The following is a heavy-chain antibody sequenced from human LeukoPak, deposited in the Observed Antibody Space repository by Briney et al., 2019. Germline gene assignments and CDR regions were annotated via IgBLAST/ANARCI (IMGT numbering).Heavy chain of an antibody. CDR1: GFTFSSYA. CDR3: AKDPTWIQLWPHNWFDP. Sequence: GGSLRLSCAASGFTFSSYAMSWVRQAPGKGLEWVSAISGSGGSTYYADSVKGRFTISRDNSKNTLYLQMNSLRAEDTAVYYYAKDPTWIQLWPHNWFDPWGQGTLVTVSS. D-gene: IGHD5-18*01. V-gene: IGHV3-23*01. CDR2: ISGSGGST. J-gene: IGHJ5*02.